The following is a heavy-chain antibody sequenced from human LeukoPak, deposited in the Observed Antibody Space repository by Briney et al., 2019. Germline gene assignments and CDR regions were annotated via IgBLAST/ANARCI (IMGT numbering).Heavy chain of an antibody. V-gene: IGHV3-48*01. CDR3: ARVQTVRFVGEYFDY. CDR1: GFTFSSYS. J-gene: IGHJ4*02. Sequence: PGGSLRLPCEASGFTFSSYSFNWVRQAPGKGLEWLSFISSGNSTIYYADSVKGRFIVSRDNAKNSLYLRMNSLRVEDTALYYCARVQTVRFVGEYFDYWGPGTLVTVSS. CDR2: ISSGNSTI. D-gene: IGHD3-10*01.